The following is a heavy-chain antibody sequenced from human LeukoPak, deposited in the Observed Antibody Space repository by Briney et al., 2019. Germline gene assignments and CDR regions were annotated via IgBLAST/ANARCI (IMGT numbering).Heavy chain of an antibody. J-gene: IGHJ4*02. D-gene: IGHD4-17*01. Sequence: GGSLRLSCAASGFSFISYGMHWVRQAPGKGLEWVGVISDDGRRKDYADSVKGRSTISRDNSKDTLYLQMNSLRAEDTAVYYCAKRPSDYGDYVSYFDYWGQGTLVTVPS. CDR3: AKRPSDYGDYVSYFDY. CDR1: GFSFISYG. CDR2: ISDDGRRK. V-gene: IGHV3-30*18.